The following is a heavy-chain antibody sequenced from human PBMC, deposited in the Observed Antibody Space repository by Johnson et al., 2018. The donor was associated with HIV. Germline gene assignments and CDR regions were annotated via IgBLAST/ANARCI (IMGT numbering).Heavy chain of an antibody. CDR1: GFKFSGYG. D-gene: IGHD6-6*01. CDR3: AKTQSSIGGLDAFDL. Sequence: VQLVESGGGVVQPGRSLRLSCVASGFKFSGYGMHWVRQAPGKGLEWVSCLRYDGTDHYYADSVKGRFTISRDNSKNTLYLEMNRLRADDSAVYFCAKTQSSIGGLDAFDLWGQGTKV. CDR2: LRYDGTDH. J-gene: IGHJ3*01. V-gene: IGHV3-30*02.